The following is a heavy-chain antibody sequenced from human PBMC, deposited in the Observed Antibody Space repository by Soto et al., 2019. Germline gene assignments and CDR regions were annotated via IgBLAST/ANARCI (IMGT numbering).Heavy chain of an antibody. J-gene: IGHJ4*02. CDR3: ARDWGSSGWPN. V-gene: IGHV4-31*03. Sequence: SETLSLTCTVSGHSLSSGGYYWSWIRQHPGKGLEWVGYIYFTGSTLYNPSLKSRLAMSLDTSKNQFSLRLTSVTAADTAVYFCARDWGSSGWPNWGQGTLVTVS. CDR1: GHSLSSGGYY. CDR2: IYFTGST. D-gene: IGHD6-19*01.